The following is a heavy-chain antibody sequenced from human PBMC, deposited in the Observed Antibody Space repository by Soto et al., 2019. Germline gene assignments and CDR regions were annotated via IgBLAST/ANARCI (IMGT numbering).Heavy chain of an antibody. J-gene: IGHJ3*02. V-gene: IGHV4-59*08. CDR2: IYYSGST. CDR3: ARRIAYCSSSSCPKAFGI. Sequence: PSETLSLTCTVSGASISSYYWSWIRQPPGKGLEWIGFIYYSGSTSYNPSLKSRVTISLDKSNNQFSLKLTSVTAADTAVYYCARRIAYCSSSSCPKAFGIWGQRTMVTVSS. CDR1: GASISSYY. D-gene: IGHD2-15*01.